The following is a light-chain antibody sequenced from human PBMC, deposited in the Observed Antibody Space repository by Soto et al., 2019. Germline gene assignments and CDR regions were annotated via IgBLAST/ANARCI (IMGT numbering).Light chain of an antibody. J-gene: IGLJ2*01. CDR2: DVS. CDR1: SSDVGGYNY. V-gene: IGLV2-14*01. Sequence: QSVLTQPASVSGSPGQSITISCTGTSSDVGGYNYVSWYQQHPGKAPKLMIYDVSNRPSGVSNRFSGSKSGITASLTISGLQAEDEADYYCSSYTSSSVVFGGGTQLTVL. CDR3: SSYTSSSVV.